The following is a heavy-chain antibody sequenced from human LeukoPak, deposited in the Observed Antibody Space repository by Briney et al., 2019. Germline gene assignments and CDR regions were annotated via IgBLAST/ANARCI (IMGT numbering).Heavy chain of an antibody. CDR1: GGSFSGYY. CDR3: ARGGRGWYSDY. J-gene: IGHJ4*02. V-gene: IGHV4-34*01. CDR2: INHSGST. D-gene: IGHD6-19*01. Sequence: SETLSLTCAVYGGSFSGYYWTLIRQSPEKGLEGIGEINHSGSTNYNPSLKSRVTISVDTSKNQCSLKLSSVTAADTAVYYCARGGRGWYSDYWGQGTLVTVSS.